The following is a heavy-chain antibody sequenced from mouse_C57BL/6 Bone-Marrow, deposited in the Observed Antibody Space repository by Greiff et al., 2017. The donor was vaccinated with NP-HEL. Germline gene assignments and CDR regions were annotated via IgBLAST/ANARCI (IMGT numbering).Heavy chain of an antibody. CDR2: IDPSDSYT. CDR3: ARRSPYGDYAMDY. D-gene: IGHD1-1*01. V-gene: IGHV1-69*01. CDR1: GYTFTSYW. Sequence: QVQLQQPGAELVMPGASVKLSCKASGYTFTSYWMHWVKQRPGQGLGWIGEIDPSDSYTNYNQKFKGKSTLTVEKSSSTAYMQLSSLTSEDSAVYDCARRSPYGDYAMDYWGQGTLVTVSS. J-gene: IGHJ4*01.